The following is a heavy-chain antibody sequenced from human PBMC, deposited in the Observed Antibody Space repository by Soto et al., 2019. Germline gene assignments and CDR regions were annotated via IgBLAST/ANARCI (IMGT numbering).Heavy chain of an antibody. D-gene: IGHD3-22*01. J-gene: IGHJ6*02. Sequence: GGSLRLSCAASGFTFSSYAMSWVRQAPGKGLEWVAAISGRGGSTYYAGSWKGRFTISRDNSKNTLYLQMNSLRAEDTAVYYCAKDGGSMIVVVNPNYYYYGMDVWGQGTTVTVSS. CDR2: ISGRGGST. V-gene: IGHV3-23*01. CDR3: AKDGGSMIVVVNPNYYYYGMDV. CDR1: GFTFSSYA.